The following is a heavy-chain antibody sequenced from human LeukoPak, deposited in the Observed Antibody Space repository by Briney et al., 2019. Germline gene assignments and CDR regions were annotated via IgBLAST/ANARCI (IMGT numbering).Heavy chain of an antibody. CDR2: IWYDGSNK. J-gene: IGHJ4*02. CDR3: ARVRFGGSYGDY. V-gene: IGHV3-33*01. Sequence: GRSLRLSCAASGFTFSSYGTHWVRQAPGKGLEWVAVIWYDGSNKYYADSVKGRFTISRDNSKNTLYLQMNSLRAEDTAVYYCARVRFGGSYGDYWGQGTLITVSS. CDR1: GFTFSSYG. D-gene: IGHD1-26*01.